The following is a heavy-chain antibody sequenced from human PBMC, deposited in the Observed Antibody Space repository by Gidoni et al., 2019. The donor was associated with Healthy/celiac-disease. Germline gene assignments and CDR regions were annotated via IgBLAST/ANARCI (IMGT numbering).Heavy chain of an antibody. CDR3: ARGPNQLRRAIDY. CDR1: GGSFSGYY. CDR2: INHSGST. V-gene: IGHV4-34*01. J-gene: IGHJ4*02. Sequence: QVQLQQWGAGLLKPSETLSLTCAVYGGSFSGYYWSWIRQPPGKGLEWIGEINHSGSTNYNPSLKSRVTISVDTSKNQFSLKLSSVTAADTAVYYCARGPNQLRRAIDYWGQGTLVTVSS. D-gene: IGHD4-17*01.